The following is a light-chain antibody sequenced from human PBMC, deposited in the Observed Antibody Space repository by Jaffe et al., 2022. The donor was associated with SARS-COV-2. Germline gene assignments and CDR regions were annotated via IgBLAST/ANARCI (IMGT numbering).Light chain of an antibody. CDR1: SSDVGGYDS. J-gene: IGLJ2*01. CDR3: SSYAGSNNPVV. Sequence: QSALTQPPSASGSPGQSVTISCTGTSSDVGGYDSVSWYQQHPGKAPKLMIYEVTKRPSGVPNRFSGSKSGNTASLTVSGLQAEDEAVYYCSSYAGSNNPVVFGGGTKLTVL. CDR2: EVT. V-gene: IGLV2-8*01.